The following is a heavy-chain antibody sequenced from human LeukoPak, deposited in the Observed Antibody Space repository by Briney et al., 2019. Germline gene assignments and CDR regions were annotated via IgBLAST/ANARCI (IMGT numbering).Heavy chain of an antibody. Sequence: GGSLRLSCAASGFTFSSYAMHWVRQAPGKGLEWVAVISYDGSNKYYADSVKGRFTISRDNSKNTLSLQMNSLRVEDTAVYYCARAGSISTEARWFDPWGQGALVTVSS. V-gene: IGHV3-30-3*01. J-gene: IGHJ5*02. CDR3: ARAGSISTEARWFDP. CDR1: GFTFSSYA. CDR2: ISYDGSNK. D-gene: IGHD2-2*01.